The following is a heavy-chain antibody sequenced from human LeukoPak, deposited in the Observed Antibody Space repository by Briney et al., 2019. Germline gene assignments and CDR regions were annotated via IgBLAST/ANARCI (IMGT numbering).Heavy chain of an antibody. J-gene: IGHJ4*02. D-gene: IGHD2-2*01. CDR3: ARSQLQFCSTTSCYVFDS. V-gene: IGHV3-30*04. CDR2: ISFDESDK. Sequence: GGSLRLSCAASGFTFSNYAMHWVRQAPGKGLEWLAVISFDESDKYYADSVKGRFTISTDISKNTLHLEMNSLRADDTAMYYCARSQLQFCSTTSCYVFDSWGQGTLVTVSS. CDR1: GFTFSNYA.